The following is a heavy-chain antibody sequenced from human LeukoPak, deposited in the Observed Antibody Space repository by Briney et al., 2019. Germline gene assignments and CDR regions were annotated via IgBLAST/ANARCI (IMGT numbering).Heavy chain of an antibody. J-gene: IGHJ4*02. CDR1: GGTFSSYS. D-gene: IGHD2-21*02. Sequence: SGTLSLTCTASGGTFSSYSWRWIRQPPGQGREGFGNMYDIGSSNYNNNLKSRVTVSVDTSKNQFSLKLSSVSAADPAVYCCARAGIVVVTGDANYYFDHWGQGTLVTVSS. CDR2: MYDIGSS. V-gene: IGHV4-59*12. CDR3: ARAGIVVVTGDANYYFDH.